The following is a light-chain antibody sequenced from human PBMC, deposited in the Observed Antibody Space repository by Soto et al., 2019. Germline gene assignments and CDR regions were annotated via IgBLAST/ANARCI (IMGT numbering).Light chain of an antibody. CDR2: DAS. CDR3: QQRGNWPQT. J-gene: IGKJ1*01. Sequence: EIVLTRSPATLSVSPGARATLSCRASQSVGSYLAWYQQRPGQAPRLLIYDASNRATGIPARFSGSGSGTDFTLTISSLEPEDFAVYYCQQRGNWPQTFGQGTKVDIK. V-gene: IGKV3-11*01. CDR1: QSVGSY.